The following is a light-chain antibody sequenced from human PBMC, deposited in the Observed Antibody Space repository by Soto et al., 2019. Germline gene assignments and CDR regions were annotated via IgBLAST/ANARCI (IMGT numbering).Light chain of an antibody. V-gene: IGKV1-9*01. Sequence: IQLTQSPSSLSASVGDRVTITCRASQGISNYLAWYQQKPGEAPKLLIYAASTLESGVPSRFSGSGSGTDFTLTFSSLQPEDFATYYCQQLKSYPYTFGQGTKLEIK. CDR1: QGISNY. CDR2: AAS. J-gene: IGKJ2*01. CDR3: QQLKSYPYT.